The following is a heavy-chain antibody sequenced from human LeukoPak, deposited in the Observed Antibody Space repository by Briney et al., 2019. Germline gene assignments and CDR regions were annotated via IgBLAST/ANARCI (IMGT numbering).Heavy chain of an antibody. CDR1: GGSISSGGYS. CDR2: IYHSGST. V-gene: IGHV4-30-2*01. Sequence: SQTLSLTCAVSGGSISSGGYSWSWIRQPPGKGLEWIGYIYHSGSTYYNPSLKSRVTISVDRSKNQFSLKLSSVTAADTAVYYCARGLQAFDIWGQGTMVTVSS. J-gene: IGHJ3*02. CDR3: ARGLQAFDI. D-gene: IGHD4-11*01.